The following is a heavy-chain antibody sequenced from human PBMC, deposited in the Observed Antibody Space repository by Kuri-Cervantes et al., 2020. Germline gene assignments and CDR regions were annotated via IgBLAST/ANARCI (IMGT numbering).Heavy chain of an antibody. J-gene: IGHJ3*02. CDR2: INHSGST. CDR3: ARGRRGTNYYGSGSYQALDAFDI. CDR1: GGSISSSNW. D-gene: IGHD3-10*01. Sequence: GSLRLSCAVSGGSISSSNWWSWVRQPPGKGLEWIGEINHSGSTNYNPSLKSRVTISVDTSKNQFSLKLSSVTAADTAVYYCARGRRGTNYYGSGSYQALDAFDIWGQGTMVTVSS. V-gene: IGHV4-4*02.